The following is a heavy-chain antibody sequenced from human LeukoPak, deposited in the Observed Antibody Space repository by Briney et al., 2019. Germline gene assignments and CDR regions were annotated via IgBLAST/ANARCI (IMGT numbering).Heavy chain of an antibody. D-gene: IGHD3-10*01. Sequence: ASVKVSCKASGYTFTGYYMHWVRQAPGQGLEWMGWINPKSGGTNYAQKFQGRVTMTRDTSISTAYMELSRLRSDDTAVYYCARDGSRYYGSVSYNFYYWGQGTLFTVSS. J-gene: IGHJ4*02. V-gene: IGHV1-2*02. CDR1: GYTFTGYY. CDR3: ARDGSRYYGSVSYNFYY. CDR2: INPKSGGT.